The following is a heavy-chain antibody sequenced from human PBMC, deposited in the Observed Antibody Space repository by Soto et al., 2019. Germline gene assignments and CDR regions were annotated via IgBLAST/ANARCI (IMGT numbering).Heavy chain of an antibody. CDR2: IIPIFGTA. CDR3: ARRAVAGLTYFDY. V-gene: IGHV1-69*13. CDR1: GGTFSSYA. J-gene: IGHJ4*02. Sequence: ASVKVSCKASGGTFSSYAISWVRQAPGQGLEWMGGIIPIFGTANYAQKFQGRVTITADESTSTAYMELSSLRSEDTAVYYCARRAVAGLTYFDYWGQGTLVTVSS. D-gene: IGHD6-19*01.